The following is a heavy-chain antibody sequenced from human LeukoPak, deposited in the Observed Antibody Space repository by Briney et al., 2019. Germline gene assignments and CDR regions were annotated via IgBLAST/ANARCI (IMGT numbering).Heavy chain of an antibody. J-gene: IGHJ5*02. V-gene: IGHV3-74*01. D-gene: IGHD4-23*01. Sequence: GGSLRLSCAASGFTFSSYWMHWVRQAPGKGLVWVSRINSDGSSISYADSVEGRFTISRDNAKNTLYLQMNSLRAEDTAVYYCARAGVSGNNHWDWFDPWGQGTLVTVSS. CDR3: ARAGVSGNNHWDWFDP. CDR1: GFTFSSYW. CDR2: INSDGSSI.